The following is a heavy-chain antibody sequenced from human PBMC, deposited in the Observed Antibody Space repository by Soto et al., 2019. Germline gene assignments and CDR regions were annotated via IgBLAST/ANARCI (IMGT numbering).Heavy chain of an antibody. CDR2: ISAHNGNT. CDR1: GYAFTTYG. V-gene: IGHV1-18*01. Sequence: QVHMVQSGAEVKKPGAAVKVSCKGSGYAFTTYGITWVRQAPGQGLEWMGWISAHNGNTNYAQKLQGRVTVTRDTSTSTAYMELRSLRSDDTAVYYCARGRYGDYWGQGALVTVSS. CDR3: ARGRYGDY. J-gene: IGHJ4*02. D-gene: IGHD1-1*01.